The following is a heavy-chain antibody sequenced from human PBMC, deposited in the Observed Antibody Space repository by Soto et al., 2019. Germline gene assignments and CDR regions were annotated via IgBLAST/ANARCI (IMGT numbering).Heavy chain of an antibody. Sequence: QVQLVQSGAEEKKPGASVKVSCKASGYTFTSYAMHWVRQAPGQRLEWMGWINAGNGNTKYSQKFQGRVTITRDTSASTAYMELSSLRSEDTAVYYCARDYGDYLYWFDPWGQGTLVTVSS. CDR3: ARDYGDYLYWFDP. V-gene: IGHV1-3*05. CDR2: INAGNGNT. J-gene: IGHJ5*02. D-gene: IGHD4-17*01. CDR1: GYTFTSYA.